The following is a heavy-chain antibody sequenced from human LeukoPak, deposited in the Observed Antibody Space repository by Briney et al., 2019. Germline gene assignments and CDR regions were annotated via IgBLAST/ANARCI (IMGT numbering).Heavy chain of an antibody. D-gene: IGHD2-2*01. CDR1: GFTFSSYE. V-gene: IGHV3-48*03. Sequence: GGSLRLSCAAAGFTFSSYEMNWVRQAPGKGLEWVSYISSSGRTTYYADSMKGRFTMSRDNAKNSLFLQVNSLRAEDTAVYYCARDCCSSISCRLDFWGQGTLVTVSS. J-gene: IGHJ4*02. CDR2: ISSSGRTT. CDR3: ARDCCSSISCRLDF.